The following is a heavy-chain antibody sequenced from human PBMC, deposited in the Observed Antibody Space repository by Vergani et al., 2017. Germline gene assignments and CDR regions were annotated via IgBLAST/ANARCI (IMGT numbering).Heavy chain of an antibody. CDR3: AVEIYDYGGSRDFDY. CDR2: IRSKTYGATT. Sequence: EVQLVESGGDVVQPGRSLRLSCQTSGFNFGEYGVSWVRQAPGKGLEWIGFIRSKTYGATTEYAASVRGRFTISRDDSKGIAYLQMSSLKKEDTAVYRCAVEIYDYGGSRDFDYWGQGTLVVVSS. V-gene: IGHV3-49*04. CDR1: GFNFGEYG. J-gene: IGHJ4*02. D-gene: IGHD4-23*01.